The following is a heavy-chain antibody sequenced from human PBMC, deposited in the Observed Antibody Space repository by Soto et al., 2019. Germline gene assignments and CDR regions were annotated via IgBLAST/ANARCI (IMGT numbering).Heavy chain of an antibody. CDR1: GFTFSSYA. CDR3: AKGGDTGYYYNGMDV. V-gene: IGHV3-23*01. J-gene: IGHJ6*02. CDR2: ITSTGDRA. Sequence: PGGSLRLSCAASGFTFSSYAMSWVRQAPGKGLEWVSSITSTGDRAYYADSVKGRFTVSRDNSKNTLYLQMNSLRAEDTAVYYCAKGGDTGYYYNGMDVWGQGTTVTVSS. D-gene: IGHD3-16*01.